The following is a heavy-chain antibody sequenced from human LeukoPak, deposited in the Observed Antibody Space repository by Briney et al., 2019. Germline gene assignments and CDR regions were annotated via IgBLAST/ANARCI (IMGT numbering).Heavy chain of an antibody. V-gene: IGHV3-23*01. D-gene: IGHD4-17*01. CDR1: GFTFRTYA. J-gene: IGHJ4*02. CDR3: AKDHGRGEGFDY. Sequence: PGGSLRLSCAASGFTFRTYAISWVRQAPGKGLEWVSAISGSGGSTYYADSVKGRFTISRDNSKNTLYLQMNSLRAEDTAVYYCAKDHGRGEGFDYWGQGTLVTVSS. CDR2: ISGSGGST.